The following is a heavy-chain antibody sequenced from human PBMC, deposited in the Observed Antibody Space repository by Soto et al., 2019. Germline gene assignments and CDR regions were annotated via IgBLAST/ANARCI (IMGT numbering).Heavy chain of an antibody. CDR1: GGSISSSSYY. CDR2: IYYSGST. D-gene: IGHD6-19*01. V-gene: IGHV4-39*01. J-gene: IGHJ5*02. CDR3: ASQGIAVAGTESYNWFDP. Sequence: QLQLQESGPGLVKPSETLSLTCTVSGGSISSSSYYWGWIRQPPGKGLEWIGSIYYSGSTYYNPSLKSRVTISVDTSKNQFSLKLSSVTAADTAVYYCASQGIAVAGTESYNWFDPWGQGTLVTVSS.